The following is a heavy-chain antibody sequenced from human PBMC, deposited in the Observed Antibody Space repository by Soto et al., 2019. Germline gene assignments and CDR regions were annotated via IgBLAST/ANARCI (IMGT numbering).Heavy chain of an antibody. D-gene: IGHD5-18*01. CDR3: ARDPGYSYGYN. Sequence: QVQLVQSGAEVKKPGASVKVSCKASGYTFISYAMNWVRQAPGQRLERMGWINAGNGNTKYSQKFQGRVTITRDTSASTGYMELSSLRSEDTAVYYCARDPGYSYGYNWGQGTLVTVSS. V-gene: IGHV1-3*01. J-gene: IGHJ4*02. CDR2: INAGNGNT. CDR1: GYTFISYA.